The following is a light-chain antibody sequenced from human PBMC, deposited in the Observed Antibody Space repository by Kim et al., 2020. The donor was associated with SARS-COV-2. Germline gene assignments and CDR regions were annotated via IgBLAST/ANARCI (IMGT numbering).Light chain of an antibody. J-gene: IGKJ1*01. V-gene: IGKV3-20*01. CDR1: QSVRGTY. CDR2: GAS. Sequence: PPGERPTPSTRASQSVRGTYLAWYQQRPGPAPRLLISGASSRATGIPDRFSGSGSATDFTLTVSSLEPEDSAVYSCHYYGNSSWTFGQVTKVDIK. CDR3: HYYGNSSWT.